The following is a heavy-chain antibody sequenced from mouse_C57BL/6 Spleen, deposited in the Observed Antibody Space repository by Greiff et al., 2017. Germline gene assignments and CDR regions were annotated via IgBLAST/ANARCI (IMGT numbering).Heavy chain of an antibody. D-gene: IGHD2-4*01. J-gene: IGHJ1*03. V-gene: IGHV5-4*03. CDR2: ISDGGSYT. CDR1: GFTFSSYA. Sequence: EVQGVESGGGLVKPGGSLKLSCAASGFTFSSYAMSWVRQTPEKRLEWVATISDGGSYTYYPDNVKGRFTISRDNAKNNLYLQMSHLKSEDTAMYYCASRSTMITTYGYWYFDVWGTGTTVTVSS. CDR3: ASRSTMITTYGYWYFDV.